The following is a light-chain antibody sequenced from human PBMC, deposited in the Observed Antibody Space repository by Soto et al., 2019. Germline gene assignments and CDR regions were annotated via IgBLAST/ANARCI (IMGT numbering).Light chain of an antibody. CDR3: QSSDSRLGYSWV. CDR1: SSNIGADYD. CDR2: ANN. V-gene: IGLV1-40*01. Sequence: HSVLTQPPSVSRAPGQRVTISCTGSSSNIGADYDVHWYQHLPGTAPKLLIYANNNRPSGVPDRFSASKSGTSASLAITGLQAEDAAYYYCQSSDSRLGYSWVFGGGTKVTV. J-gene: IGLJ3*02.